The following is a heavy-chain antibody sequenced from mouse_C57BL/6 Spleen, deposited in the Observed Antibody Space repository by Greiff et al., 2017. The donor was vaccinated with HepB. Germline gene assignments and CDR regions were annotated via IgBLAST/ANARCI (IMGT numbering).Heavy chain of an antibody. CDR1: GFTFSSYG. V-gene: IGHV5-6*01. J-gene: IGHJ1*03. CDR2: ISSGGSYT. CDR3: ARHDYGSSRGYWYFDV. D-gene: IGHD1-1*01. Sequence: EVKLMESGGDLVKPGGSLKLSCAASGFTFSSYGMSWVRQTPDKRLEWVATISSGGSYTYYPDSVKGRFTISRDNAKNTLYLQMSSLKSEDTAMYYCARHDYGSSRGYWYFDVWGTGTTVTVSS.